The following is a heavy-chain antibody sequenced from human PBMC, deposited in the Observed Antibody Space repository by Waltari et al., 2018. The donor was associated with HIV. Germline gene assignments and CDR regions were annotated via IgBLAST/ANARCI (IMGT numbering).Heavy chain of an antibody. V-gene: IGHV3-30*01. J-gene: IGHJ5*02. D-gene: IGHD2-15*01. CDR2: ISYDGSNK. CDR1: GFTFSSYA. Sequence: QVHLVESGGGVVQPGRSLRLSCPASGFTFSSYALHWVGQAPGKGLEWVALISYDGSNKYYADSVKGRFTISRDNSKNTLYLQMNSLRAEDTSVYYCARDTGYCSFGSCSYNWLDPWGQGTLVSVSS. CDR3: ARDTGYCSFGSCSYNWLDP.